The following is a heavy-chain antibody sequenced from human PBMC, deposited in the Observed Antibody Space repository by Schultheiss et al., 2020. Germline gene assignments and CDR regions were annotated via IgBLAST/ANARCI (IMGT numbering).Heavy chain of an antibody. CDR2: ISSSSSTI. D-gene: IGHD6-19*01. J-gene: IGHJ4*02. Sequence: GESLKISCAASKFNCNNVWMTWVRQAPGKGLEWVSYISSSSSTIYYADSVKGRFTISRDNAKNSLYLQTNSLRAEDTAVYYCASRYSSGWYGPVSWGQGTLVTVSS. V-gene: IGHV3-48*04. CDR3: ASRYSSGWYGPVS. CDR1: KFNCNNVW.